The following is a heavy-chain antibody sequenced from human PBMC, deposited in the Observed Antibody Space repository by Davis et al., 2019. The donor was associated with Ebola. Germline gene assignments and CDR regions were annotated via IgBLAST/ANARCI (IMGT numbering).Heavy chain of an antibody. CDR1: GFTFKTNG. CDR2: ISTSSTYM. CDR3: ARAFQYGTLDY. Sequence: PGGSLRLSCAASGFTFKTNGMHWVRQAPGKGLEWVSSISTSSTYMYYADSVKGRFTISRDNAKNSLYLQMNNLRAEDTAIYYCARAFQYGTLDYWGQGTQVAVSS. V-gene: IGHV3-21*01. D-gene: IGHD1-14*01. J-gene: IGHJ4*02.